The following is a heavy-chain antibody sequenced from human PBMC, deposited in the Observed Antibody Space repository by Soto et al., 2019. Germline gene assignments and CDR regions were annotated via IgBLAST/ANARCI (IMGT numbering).Heavy chain of an antibody. J-gene: IGHJ5*02. CDR2: ISAYNGNT. V-gene: IGHV1-18*01. CDR3: ARDLFFSFGVVKGNWFDP. D-gene: IGHD3-3*01. CDR1: GYTFTSYG. Sequence: ASVKVSCKASGYTFTSYGISWVRQAPGQGLEWMGWISAYNGNTNYAQKLQGRVTMTTDTSTSTAYMELRSLRSDDTAVYYCARDLFFSFGVVKGNWFDPWGQGTLVTVSS.